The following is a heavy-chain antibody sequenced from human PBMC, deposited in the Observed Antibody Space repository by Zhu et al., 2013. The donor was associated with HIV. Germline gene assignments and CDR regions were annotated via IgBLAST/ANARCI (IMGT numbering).Heavy chain of an antibody. J-gene: IGHJ3*02. V-gene: IGHV1-69*01. CDR3: ARVSTTVRSFDI. Sequence: QVQLVQSGAEVKKPGSSVKVSCKASGGTFSRYAISWVRQAPGQGLEWMGGIIPLFATANYAQKFQGRVTITADESTSTAYMELRGLGSEDTAVYYCARVSTTVRSFDIWGQGDYGHRLF. CDR2: IIPLFATA. D-gene: IGHD4-17*01. CDR1: GGTFSRYA.